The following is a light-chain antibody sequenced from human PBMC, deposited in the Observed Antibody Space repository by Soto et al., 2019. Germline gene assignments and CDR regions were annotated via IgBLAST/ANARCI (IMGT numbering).Light chain of an antibody. CDR2: NSD. CDR1: RSNIGSNF. CDR3: SAWDDDLSGRI. V-gene: IGLV1-44*01. J-gene: IGLJ2*01. Sequence: QSVLTQPPSASGTPGQRVTISCSGSRSNIGSNFVNWYQQLPGTAPKLLIHNSDRRPSGVPDRFSGSKSDTSASLAISGLQSDDEADYYCSAWDDDLSGRIFGGGTKVTVL.